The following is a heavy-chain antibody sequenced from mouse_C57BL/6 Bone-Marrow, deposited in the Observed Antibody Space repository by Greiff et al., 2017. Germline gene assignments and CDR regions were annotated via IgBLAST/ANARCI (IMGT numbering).Heavy chain of an antibody. CDR1: GYTFTSYW. CDR3: ARNSYFDY. Sequence: VQLQQPGAELVRPGSSVKLSCKASGYTFTSYWMDWVKQRPGQGLEWIGNIYPSDSETHYNQKFKDKATLTVDKSSSTAYMQLSSLTSEDSAVYYCARNSYFDYWCQGTTLTVSS. CDR2: IYPSDSET. V-gene: IGHV1-61*01. J-gene: IGHJ2*01.